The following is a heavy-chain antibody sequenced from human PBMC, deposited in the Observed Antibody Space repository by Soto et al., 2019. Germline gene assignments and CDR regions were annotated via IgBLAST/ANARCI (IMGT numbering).Heavy chain of an antibody. Sequence: EVQLVESGGGLVQSGGSLRLSCAASGFTFSTYWMHWVGQPPGKGLVWVSRINTDGSTTNYADSVKGRFTISRDNAKNTLYLQMNSLRVEDTGVYFGIGSSGWPEYWGQGTLVTVSS. CDR2: INTDGSTT. CDR1: GFTFSTYW. V-gene: IGHV3-74*01. CDR3: IGSSGWPEY. D-gene: IGHD6-19*01. J-gene: IGHJ4*02.